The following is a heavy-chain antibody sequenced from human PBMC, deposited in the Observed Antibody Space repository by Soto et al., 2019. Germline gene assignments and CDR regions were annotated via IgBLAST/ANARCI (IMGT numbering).Heavy chain of an antibody. D-gene: IGHD3-10*01. CDR3: ATIPRYYGSGSYYNTRYMDV. CDR2: INHSGST. J-gene: IGHJ6*03. Sequence: SETLSLTCTVSADSISSYYWSWVRQPPGKGLEWIGYINHSGSTNYNPSLKSRVTISVDTSKNQFSLKLSSVTAADTAVYYCATIPRYYGSGSYYNTRYMDVWGKGTTVTVSS. V-gene: IGHV4-59*12. CDR1: ADSISSYY.